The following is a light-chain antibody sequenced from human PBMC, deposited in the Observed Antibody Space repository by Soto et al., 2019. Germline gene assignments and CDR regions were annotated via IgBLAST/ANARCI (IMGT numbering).Light chain of an antibody. CDR2: AAS. V-gene: IGKV1-12*01. CDR3: HQYHSSPLT. CDR1: QGISSW. J-gene: IGKJ4*01. Sequence: DIQMTQSPSSVSASVGDRVTITCRASQGISSWLAWYQQKPGKAPNLLIYAASTLQSGVPSRFSGSGSGTDFTLTISSLQAEDVAVYYCHQYHSSPLTFGGGTKVEIK.